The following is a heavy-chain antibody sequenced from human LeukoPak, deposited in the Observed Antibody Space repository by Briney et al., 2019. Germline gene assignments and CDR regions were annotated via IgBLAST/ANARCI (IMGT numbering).Heavy chain of an antibody. Sequence: SETLSLTCTVSGGSISSYYWSWIRQPPGKGLEWIGYIYYSGSTNYNPSLKSRVTISVDTSKNQFSLKLSSVTAADTAVYYCARVGCSSTSCYSGAFDIWGQGTMVTVSS. CDR3: ARVGCSSTSCYSGAFDI. V-gene: IGHV4-59*01. D-gene: IGHD2-2*02. CDR2: IYYSGST. CDR1: GGSISSYY. J-gene: IGHJ3*02.